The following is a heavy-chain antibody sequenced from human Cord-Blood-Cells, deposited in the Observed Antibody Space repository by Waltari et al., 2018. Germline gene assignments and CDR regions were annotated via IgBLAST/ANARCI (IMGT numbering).Heavy chain of an antibody. D-gene: IGHD1-26*01. CDR2: LIPILGIA. V-gene: IGHV1-69*09. CDR1: GGTFSSYT. J-gene: IGHJ5*02. Sequence: QVQLVQSGAEVKKPGSWTKVSCKASGGTFSSYTTRWVPTAPGQGLEWMGRLIPILGIANYAQKFQGRVTITADKSTSTAYMELSSLRSEDTAVYYCARTSGSYYINWFDPWGQGTLVTVSS. CDR3: ARTSGSYYINWFDP.